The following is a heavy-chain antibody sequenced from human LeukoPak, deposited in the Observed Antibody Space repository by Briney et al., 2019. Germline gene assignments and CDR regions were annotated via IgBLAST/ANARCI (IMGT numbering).Heavy chain of an antibody. D-gene: IGHD3-9*01. CDR1: GGSISSSSYY. CDR3: ARHGGTYYDILTASEGYFDL. CDR2: IYYSGST. Sequence: SETLSLTCTVSGGSISSSSYYWGWICQPPGKGLEWIGSIYYSGSTYYNPSLKSRVTISVDTSKNQFSLKLSSVTAADTAVYYCARHGGTYYDILTASEGYFDLWGRGTLVTVSS. J-gene: IGHJ2*01. V-gene: IGHV4-39*01.